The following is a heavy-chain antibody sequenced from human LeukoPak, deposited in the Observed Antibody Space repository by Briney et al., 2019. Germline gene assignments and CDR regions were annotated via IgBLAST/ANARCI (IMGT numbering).Heavy chain of an antibody. J-gene: IGHJ4*02. Sequence: SETLSLTCTVSGGSISSRSYYWGWIRQPPGKGLEWIGSIYYSGTTYYNPSLKSRVTISVDTSKNQFSLKLSSVTAADTAVYYCARFSPRAMGNYLDFWGQGTLVTVPS. V-gene: IGHV4-39*07. D-gene: IGHD7-27*01. CDR2: IYYSGTT. CDR3: ARFSPRAMGNYLDF. CDR1: GGSISSRSYY.